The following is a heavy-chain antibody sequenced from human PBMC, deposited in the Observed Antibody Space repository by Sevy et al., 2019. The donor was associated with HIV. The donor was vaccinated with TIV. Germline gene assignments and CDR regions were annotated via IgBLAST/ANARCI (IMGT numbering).Heavy chain of an antibody. CDR2: MTSSGSYI. CDR1: GFTFSTST. J-gene: IGHJ4*02. D-gene: IGHD2-15*01. V-gene: IGHV3-21*01. Sequence: GGSLRLSCAASGFTFSTSTMNWVRQAPGKGLEWVSLMTSSGSYILYADSVKGRFTISRDNAKNLVFLQMNSLRVEDTAVYYCVRDGWNYWGQGTLVTVSS. CDR3: VRDGWNY.